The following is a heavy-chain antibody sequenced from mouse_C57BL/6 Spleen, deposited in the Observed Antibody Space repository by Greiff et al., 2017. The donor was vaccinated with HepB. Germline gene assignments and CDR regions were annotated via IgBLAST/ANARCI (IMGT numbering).Heavy chain of an antibody. Sequence: QVQLKQPGAELVKPGASVKLSCKASGYTFTSYWMQWVKQRPGQGLEWIGEIDPSDSYTNYNQKFKGKATLTVDTSSSTAYMQLSSLTSEDAAVYYCACNTAVAFDYWGQGTTLTVSS. CDR3: ACNTAVAFDY. CDR2: IDPSDSYT. D-gene: IGHD1-1*01. V-gene: IGHV1-50*01. CDR1: GYTFTSYW. J-gene: IGHJ2*01.